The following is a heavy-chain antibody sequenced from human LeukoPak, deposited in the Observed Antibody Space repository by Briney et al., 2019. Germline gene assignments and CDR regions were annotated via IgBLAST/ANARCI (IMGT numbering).Heavy chain of an antibody. V-gene: IGHV1-2*02. CDR1: GYTFTCYY. CDR2: INPNSGGT. CDR3: ARDLGDYGDYPFNWFDP. J-gene: IGHJ5*02. D-gene: IGHD4-17*01. Sequence: GASVKVSCKASGYTFTCYYMHWVRQAPGQGLEWMGCINPNSGGTNYAQKFQGRVTMTRDTSISTAYMDLSRLRYDDTAVYYCARDLGDYGDYPFNWFDPWGQGTLVTVSS.